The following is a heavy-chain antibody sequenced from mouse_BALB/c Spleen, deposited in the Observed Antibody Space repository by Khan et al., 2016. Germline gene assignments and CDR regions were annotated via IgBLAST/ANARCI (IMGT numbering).Heavy chain of an antibody. D-gene: IGHD1-1*01. CDR3: ARRDDYGSTYVGYFDV. V-gene: IGHV5-12-2*01. CDR2: ISNGGGST. CDR1: GFTFISYT. Sequence: EVELVESGGGLVQPGGSLKLSCAASGFTFISYTMSWVRQTPEKRLEWVAYISNGGGSTYYPDTVKGRFTISRDNGKNTLYLQMSSLKSEDTAMYYCARRDDYGSTYVGYFDVWGAGTTVTVSS. J-gene: IGHJ1*01.